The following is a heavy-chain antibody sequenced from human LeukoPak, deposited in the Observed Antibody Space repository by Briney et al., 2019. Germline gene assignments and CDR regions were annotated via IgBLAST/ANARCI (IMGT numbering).Heavy chain of an antibody. V-gene: IGHV4-59*01. Sequence: SETLSLTCTVSGGSISSYYWSWIRQPPGKGLEWIGYIYYSGSTNYNPSLKSRVTISVDTSKNQFSLKLSSVTAADTAVYYCARVGSHYDILTGYYMPLFDYWGQGTLVTVSS. D-gene: IGHD3-9*01. CDR3: ARVGSHYDILTGYYMPLFDY. CDR1: GGSISSYY. CDR2: IYYSGST. J-gene: IGHJ4*02.